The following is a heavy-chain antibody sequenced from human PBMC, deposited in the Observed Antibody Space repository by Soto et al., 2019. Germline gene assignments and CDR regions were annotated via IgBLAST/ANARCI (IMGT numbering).Heavy chain of an antibody. J-gene: IGHJ4*02. Sequence: QVQLQESGPGLVKPSQTLSLTCTVSGGSISSGGYYWSWIRQHPGKGLEWIAYIYYSGSTYYNPSLKSRVTISVDTSKNQFSLKLSSVTAADTAVYYCARTSDTAMVPLGNYWGQGTLVTVSS. CDR3: ARTSDTAMVPLGNY. D-gene: IGHD5-18*01. CDR2: IYYSGST. CDR1: GGSISSGGYY. V-gene: IGHV4-31*03.